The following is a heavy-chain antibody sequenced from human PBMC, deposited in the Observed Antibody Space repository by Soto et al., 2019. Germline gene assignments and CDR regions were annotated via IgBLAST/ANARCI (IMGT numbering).Heavy chain of an antibody. Sequence: QVHLVQSGAEVKKPGASVKVSCKCSGYTFTSYGITWVRQAPGQGLEWMGWISAHNGNTDYAQKLQGRVTVTRDTSTSTASMELRSLRSDDTAVYYCARGRDGDYWGQGAVVTVSS. CDR3: ARGRDGDY. D-gene: IGHD6-6*01. CDR1: GYTFTSYG. V-gene: IGHV1-18*01. CDR2: ISAHNGNT. J-gene: IGHJ4*02.